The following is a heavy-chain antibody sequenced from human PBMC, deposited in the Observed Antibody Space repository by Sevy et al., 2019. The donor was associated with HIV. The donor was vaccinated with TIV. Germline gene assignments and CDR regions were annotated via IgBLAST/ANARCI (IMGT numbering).Heavy chain of an antibody. CDR1: GYTFTRHD. CDR2: MNPDSGTT. D-gene: IGHD2-2*01. CDR3: ARALWGYQLTHYYYYYGMDV. V-gene: IGHV1-8*01. J-gene: IGHJ6*02. Sequence: ASVKVSCQTSGYTFTRHDINWVRQAPGQGLEWMGWMNPDSGTTGYAQKFQGRVTMTRNTSIGTAFMELGSLGPEDTAVYYCARALWGYQLTHYYYYYGMDVWGQGTTVTVSS.